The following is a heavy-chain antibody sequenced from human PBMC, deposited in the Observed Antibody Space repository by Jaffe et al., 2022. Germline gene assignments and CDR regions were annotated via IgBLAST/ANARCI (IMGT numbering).Heavy chain of an antibody. V-gene: IGHV4-38-2*01. CDR1: GYSISSGYY. CDR2: IYHSGST. D-gene: IGHD3-16*02. Sequence: QVQLQESGPGLVKPSETLSLTCAVSGYSISSGYYWGWIRQPPGKGLEWIGSIYHSGSTYYNPSLKSRVTISVDTSKNQFSLKLSSVTAADTAVYYCARQGLMITFGGVIGPDDYWGQGTLVTVSS. J-gene: IGHJ4*02. CDR3: ARQGLMITFGGVIGPDDY.